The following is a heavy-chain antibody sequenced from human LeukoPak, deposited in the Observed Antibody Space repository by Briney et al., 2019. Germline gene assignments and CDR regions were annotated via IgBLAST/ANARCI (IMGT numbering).Heavy chain of an antibody. CDR3: ARGDDYGGAWYYFDF. CDR1: GFTFSTYS. V-gene: IGHV3-53*01. CDR2: IYSAGTT. J-gene: IGHJ4*02. D-gene: IGHD4-23*01. Sequence: GGSLRLSCAASGFTFSTYSMNWVRQAPGKGLEWVSVIYSAGTTYYADSVKGRFTISRDNSKNTVYLQMNSLRAEDTAVYYCARGDDYGGAWYYFDFWGLGTLVTVSS.